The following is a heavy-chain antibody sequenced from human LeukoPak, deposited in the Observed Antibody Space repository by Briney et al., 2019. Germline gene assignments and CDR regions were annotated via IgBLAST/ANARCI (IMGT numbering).Heavy chain of an antibody. D-gene: IGHD4-17*01. CDR3: ERGRDYPKVPIGY. Sequence: ASVKVSCKASGYTFTSYYMHWVRQAPGQGLEWMGIINPSSGSTSYAQKVQGRVTMTRDMSTRTVYMELSSLRSEDTAVYYCERGRDYPKVPIGYWGQGPLVTVSP. J-gene: IGHJ4*02. V-gene: IGHV1-46*01. CDR1: GYTFTSYY. CDR2: INPSSGST.